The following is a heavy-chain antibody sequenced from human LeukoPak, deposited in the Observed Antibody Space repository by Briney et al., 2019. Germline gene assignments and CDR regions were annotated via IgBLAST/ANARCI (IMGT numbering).Heavy chain of an antibody. CDR3: AKERDTAMVTIDY. Sequence: GGSLRLSCAASGFTFGSYGMHWVRQAPGKGLEWVAFIRCDGSNKYYADSVKGRFTISRDNSKNTLYLQMNSLRAEDTAVYYCAKERDTAMVTIDYWGQGTLVTVSS. CDR2: IRCDGSNK. D-gene: IGHD5-18*01. J-gene: IGHJ4*02. CDR1: GFTFGSYG. V-gene: IGHV3-30*02.